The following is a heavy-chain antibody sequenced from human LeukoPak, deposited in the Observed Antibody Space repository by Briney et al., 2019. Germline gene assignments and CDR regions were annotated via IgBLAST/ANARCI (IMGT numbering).Heavy chain of an antibody. CDR2: ISSNGGST. Sequence: GGSLRLSCSASGFIFSSYAMHWVRQAPGKGLEYVSAISSNGGSTYYADSVKGRFTISRDNPKNTLYLQMSSLRAEDTAVYYCVKGDCSSTSCYNWSDPWGQGTLVTVSS. CDR1: GFIFSSYA. V-gene: IGHV3-64D*06. CDR3: VKGDCSSTSCYNWSDP. D-gene: IGHD2-2*01. J-gene: IGHJ5*02.